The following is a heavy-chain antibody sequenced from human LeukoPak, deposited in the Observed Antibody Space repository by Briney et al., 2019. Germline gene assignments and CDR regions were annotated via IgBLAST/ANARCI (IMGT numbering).Heavy chain of an antibody. D-gene: IGHD3-10*01. CDR3: ARDKSGSYYTPVDSFGY. Sequence: ASVKVFCKASGYTFTSYGTSCVRHAPGQGLELMGWISAYNGNTNYAQKLQGRLTMTTDTSTRTAYMELRSLRSDDTAVYYCARDKSGSYYTPVDSFGYWGQGTLVTVSS. CDR1: GYTFTSYG. V-gene: IGHV1-18*04. CDR2: ISAYNGNT. J-gene: IGHJ4*02.